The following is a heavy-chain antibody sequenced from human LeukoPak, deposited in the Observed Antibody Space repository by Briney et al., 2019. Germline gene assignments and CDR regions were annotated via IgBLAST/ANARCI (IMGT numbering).Heavy chain of an antibody. V-gene: IGHV1-2*02. CDR2: INPNSGGT. Sequence: ASVKVSCKASGYTFTGYYMHWVRQAPGQGLEWMGWINPNSGGTNYAQKFQGRVTMTRDTSISTAYMELSRLRSDDTAVYYCARDQSGYYGSGSYSLGNDYWGQGTLVTVSS. J-gene: IGHJ4*02. CDR3: ARDQSGYYGSGSYSLGNDY. D-gene: IGHD3-10*01. CDR1: GYTFTGYY.